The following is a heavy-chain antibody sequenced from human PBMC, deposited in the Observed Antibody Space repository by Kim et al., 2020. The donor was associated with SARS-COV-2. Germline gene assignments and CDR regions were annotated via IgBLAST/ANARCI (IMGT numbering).Heavy chain of an antibody. Sequence: SETLSLTCTVSGGSISSYYWSWIRQPPGKGLEWIGYIYYSGSTNYNPSLKSRGTISVDTPKNQFSLTLSSVPAADTAVYYCARVKSGWYGRVNWFDPWV. V-gene: IGHV4-59*13. CDR3: ARVKSGWYGRVNWFDP. D-gene: IGHD6-19*01. CDR1: GGSISSYY. J-gene: IGHJ5*02. CDR2: IYYSGST.